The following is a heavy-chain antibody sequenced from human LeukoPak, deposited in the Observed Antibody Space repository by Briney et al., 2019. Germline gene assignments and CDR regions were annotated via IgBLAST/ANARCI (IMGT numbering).Heavy chain of an antibody. J-gene: IGHJ4*02. CDR3: ARVGSPLDY. Sequence: GGSLRLSCAASGFTFSSYAMHWVRRAPGKGLEWVAVISYDGSNKYYADSVKGRFTISRDNSKNTLYLQMNSLRAEDTAVYYCARVGSPLDYWGQGTLVTVSS. CDR2: ISYDGSNK. D-gene: IGHD6-13*01. V-gene: IGHV3-30-3*01. CDR1: GFTFSSYA.